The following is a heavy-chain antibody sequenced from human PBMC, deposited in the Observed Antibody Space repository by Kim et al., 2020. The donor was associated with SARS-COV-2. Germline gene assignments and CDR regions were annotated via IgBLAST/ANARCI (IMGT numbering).Heavy chain of an antibody. J-gene: IGHJ6*02. CDR3: ARGRWSGYEVGVDYYYGMDV. Sequence: SETLSLTCTVSGGSISSYYWSWIRQPPGKGLEWIGYIYYSGSTNYNPSLKSRVTISVDTSKNQFSLKLSSVTAADTAVYYCARGRWSGYEVGVDYYYGMDVWGQGTTVTASS. CDR1: GGSISSYY. D-gene: IGHD5-12*01. V-gene: IGHV4-59*01. CDR2: IYYSGST.